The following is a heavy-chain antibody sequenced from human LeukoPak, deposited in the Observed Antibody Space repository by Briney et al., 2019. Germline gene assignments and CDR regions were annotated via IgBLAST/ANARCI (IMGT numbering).Heavy chain of an antibody. CDR3: TTKVIRGNSGDDYDD. J-gene: IGHJ4*02. Sequence: GGSPRLSSAPSVVTLSSYGMHGVRQAPGKGLEWVALISSDGNDKLYGDAVKGRFTISRDDSKSTLYLQMNSLRAEDTAVYYCTTKVIRGNSGDDYDDWGQGTLVTVSS. CDR2: ISSDGNDK. D-gene: IGHD5-12*01. V-gene: IGHV3-30*03. CDR1: VVTLSSYG.